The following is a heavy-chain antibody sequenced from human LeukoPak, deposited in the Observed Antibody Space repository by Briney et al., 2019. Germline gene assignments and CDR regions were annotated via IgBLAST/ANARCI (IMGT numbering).Heavy chain of an antibody. V-gene: IGHV1-69*04. CDR1: RGTFSSYA. D-gene: IGHD2-15*01. Sequence: SVKVSCKASRGTFSSYAISWVRQAPGQGLEWMGRIIPILGIANYAQKFQGRVTITADKSTSTAYMELSSLRSEDTAVYYCARGYCSGGSCYSFDYWGQGTLVTVSS. CDR2: IIPILGIA. CDR3: ARGYCSGGSCYSFDY. J-gene: IGHJ4*02.